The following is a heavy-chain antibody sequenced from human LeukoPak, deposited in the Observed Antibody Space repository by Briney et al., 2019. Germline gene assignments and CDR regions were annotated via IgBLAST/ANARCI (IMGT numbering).Heavy chain of an antibody. CDR3: ASGSAIEYSSSSHYFDY. J-gene: IGHJ4*02. CDR2: IWYDGSNK. D-gene: IGHD6-6*01. Sequence: GGSLRLSCAASGFTFSSYGMHWVRQAPGKGLEWVAVIWYDGSNKYYADSVKGRFTISRDNSKNTLYLQMNSLRAEDTAVYYCASGSAIEYSSSSHYFDYWGQGTLVTVSS. V-gene: IGHV3-33*01. CDR1: GFTFSSYG.